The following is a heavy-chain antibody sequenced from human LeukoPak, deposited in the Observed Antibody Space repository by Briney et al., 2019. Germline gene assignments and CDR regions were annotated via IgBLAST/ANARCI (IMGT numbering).Heavy chain of an antibody. J-gene: IGHJ4*02. V-gene: IGHV4-34*01. CDR3: ARGEVAVAGTDFDY. CDR2: INHSGST. D-gene: IGHD6-19*01. CDR1: GGSFSGHY. Sequence: PSETLSLTCAVYGGSFSGHYWSWVRQPPGKGLEWIGEINHSGSTNYNPSLTSRVTISVDTSKNQFSLKLSSVTAADTAVYYCARGEVAVAGTDFDYWGQGTLVTVSS.